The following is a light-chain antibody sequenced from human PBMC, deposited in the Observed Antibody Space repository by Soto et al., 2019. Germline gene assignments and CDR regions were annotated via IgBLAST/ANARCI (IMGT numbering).Light chain of an antibody. J-gene: IGLJ7*01. CDR2: DNN. Sequence: QSVLTQPPSVSAAPGQKVIISCSGSSSNIGDHYASWYQQLPGTAPKLLIYDNNKRPSGIPDRFFGSKSGTSATLGITGLQTGDEADYYCGTWDSSLSAGVFGGGTQLTVL. CDR1: SSNIGDHY. CDR3: GTWDSSLSAGV. V-gene: IGLV1-51*01.